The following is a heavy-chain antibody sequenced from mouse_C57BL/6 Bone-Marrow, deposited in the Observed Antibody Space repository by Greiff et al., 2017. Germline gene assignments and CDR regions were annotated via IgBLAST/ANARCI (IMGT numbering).Heavy chain of an antibody. D-gene: IGHD4-1*01. V-gene: IGHV2-2*01. Sequence: VQLQQLGPGLVQPSQSLSITCTVSGFSLTSYGVHWVRQSPGKGLEWLGVIWSGGSTDYNAAFISRLSISKDNSKSQVFFKMNSLQADDTAIYYCAFQTGTWFAYWGQGTLVTVSA. CDR3: AFQTGTWFAY. CDR2: IWSGGST. J-gene: IGHJ3*01. CDR1: GFSLTSYG.